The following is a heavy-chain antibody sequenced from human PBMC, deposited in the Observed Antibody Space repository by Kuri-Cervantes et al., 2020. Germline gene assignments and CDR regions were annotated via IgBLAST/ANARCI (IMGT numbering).Heavy chain of an antibody. D-gene: IGHD6-19*01. J-gene: IGHJ4*02. Sequence: GESLKISCAASGFTFSDYAMSWVRQAPGKGLEWVGFIRSKAYGGTTEYAASVKGRFTISRDDSKSIAYLQMNSLRAEDTAVYYCARDIGIAVAGTAFDYWGQGTLVTVSS. V-gene: IGHV3-49*04. CDR2: IRSKAYGGTT. CDR1: GFTFSDYA. CDR3: ARDIGIAVAGTAFDY.